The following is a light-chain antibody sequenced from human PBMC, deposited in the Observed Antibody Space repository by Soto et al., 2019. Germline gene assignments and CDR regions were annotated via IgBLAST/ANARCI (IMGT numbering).Light chain of an antibody. Sequence: DIQMTQSPSTLSASVGDRATITCRASQSISNRLAWYQQKPGKAPRVVIYDASIMESDVPSRFSGSGSGTEIILTINSLQPEDFANHCCQHYGGMWAFGQGTKVDIK. CDR3: QHYGGMWA. J-gene: IGKJ1*01. CDR2: DAS. V-gene: IGKV1-5*01. CDR1: QSISNR.